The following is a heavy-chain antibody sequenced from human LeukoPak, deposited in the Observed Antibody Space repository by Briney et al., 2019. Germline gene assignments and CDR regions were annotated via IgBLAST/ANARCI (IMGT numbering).Heavy chain of an antibody. CDR1: GGTFSSYA. Sequence: SVKVSCKASGGTFSSYAISWVRQAPGQGLEWRGGIIPIFGTANYAQKFQGRVTITADKSTSTAYMELSSLRSEDTAVYYCAKDSTIVGPTFRTYHYMDVWGKGTTVTISS. J-gene: IGHJ6*03. D-gene: IGHD1-26*01. V-gene: IGHV1-69*06. CDR2: IIPIFGTA. CDR3: AKDSTIVGPTFRTYHYMDV.